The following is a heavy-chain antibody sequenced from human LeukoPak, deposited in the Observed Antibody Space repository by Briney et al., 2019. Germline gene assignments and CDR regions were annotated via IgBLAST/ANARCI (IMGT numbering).Heavy chain of an antibody. D-gene: IGHD3-10*01. CDR3: ATRAGTYYYFDY. Sequence: GGSLRLSCAASGFTFSSFSMNWVRQAPGKGLEWLSYISGSSSIVYYGDSVKGRFTISRDNSKNTLYLQMNSLRAEDTAVYYCATRAGTYYYFDYWGQGTLVTVSS. CDR2: ISGSSSIV. V-gene: IGHV3-48*01. CDR1: GFTFSSFS. J-gene: IGHJ4*02.